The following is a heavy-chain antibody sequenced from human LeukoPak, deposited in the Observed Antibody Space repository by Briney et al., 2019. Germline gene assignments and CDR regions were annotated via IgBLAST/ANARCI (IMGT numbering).Heavy chain of an antibody. D-gene: IGHD4-17*01. CDR2: IYYSGST. CDR3: ATYGDYDY. J-gene: IGHJ4*02. V-gene: IGHV4-59*08. Sequence: SETLSLTCTVSGGSISSYYWSWLRQPPGKGLEWIGYIYYSGSTNYNPSLKSRVTISVDTSKNQFSLKLSSVTAADTAVYYCATYGDYDYWGQGTLVTVSS. CDR1: GGSISSYY.